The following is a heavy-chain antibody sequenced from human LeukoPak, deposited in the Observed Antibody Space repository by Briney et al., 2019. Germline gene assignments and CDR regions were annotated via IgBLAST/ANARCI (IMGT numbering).Heavy chain of an antibody. J-gene: IGHJ4*02. CDR3: AKEFPYYYDISGYYQDY. D-gene: IGHD3-22*01. V-gene: IGHV3-23*01. CDR1: GFTFSSYG. Sequence: GGSLRLSCAASGFTFSSYGMSWVRQAPGKGLEWVSAISGSGGSTYYADSVKGRFTISRDNSKNTLYLQMNSLRAEDTAVYYCAKEFPYYYDISGYYQDYWGQGTLVTVSS. CDR2: ISGSGGST.